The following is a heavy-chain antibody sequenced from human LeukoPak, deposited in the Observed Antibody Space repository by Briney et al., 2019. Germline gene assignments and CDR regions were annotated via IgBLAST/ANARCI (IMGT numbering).Heavy chain of an antibody. CDR1: GYTFSSYG. CDR3: ARDGFFGSGIVGAFDI. V-gene: IGHV1-18*01. CDR2: ISAYNGNT. J-gene: IGHJ3*02. Sequence: ASVKVSCKASGYTFSSYGISWVRQAPGQGLDWMGWISAYNGNTNYAQKFQGRVTMITDTSTSTAYMELRSLRSDDTAVYYCARDGFFGSGIVGAFDIWGQGTMVTVSS. D-gene: IGHD3-10*01.